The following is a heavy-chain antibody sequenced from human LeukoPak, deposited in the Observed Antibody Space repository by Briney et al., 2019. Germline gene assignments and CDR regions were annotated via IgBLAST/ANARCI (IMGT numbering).Heavy chain of an antibody. D-gene: IGHD2-15*01. V-gene: IGHV3-30-3*01. CDR3: AKAVSPIAPTSYFDS. Sequence: GGSLRPSCAASGFTFSSYAMHWVRQAPGKGLEWVAVISYDGSNKYYADSVKGRFTISRDNSKNTLYLHMNSLRLEDTAVYYCAKAVSPIAPTSYFDSWGQGTMVIVSS. CDR2: ISYDGSNK. CDR1: GFTFSSYA. J-gene: IGHJ4*02.